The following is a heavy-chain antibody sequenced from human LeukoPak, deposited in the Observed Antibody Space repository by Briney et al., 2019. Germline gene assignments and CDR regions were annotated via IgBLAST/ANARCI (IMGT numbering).Heavy chain of an antibody. Sequence: PGGSLRLSCAASGFTVSSNYMSWVRQAPGKGLEWVSAISGSGGSTYYADSVKGRFTISRDNSKNTLYLQMNSLRAEDTAVYYCAKVSGGPDYWGQGTLVTVSS. D-gene: IGHD2-15*01. V-gene: IGHV3-23*01. J-gene: IGHJ4*02. CDR1: GFTVSSNY. CDR3: AKVSGGPDY. CDR2: ISGSGGST.